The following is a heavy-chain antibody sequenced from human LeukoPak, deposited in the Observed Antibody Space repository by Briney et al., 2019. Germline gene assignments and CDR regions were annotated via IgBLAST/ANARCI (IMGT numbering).Heavy chain of an antibody. CDR2: IIPIFGTA. Sequence: GASVKVSCKASGGTFSGYAISWVRQAPGQGLEWMGGIIPIFGTANYAQKFQGRVTITKDESTSTAYMELSSLRSEDTAVYYCAKGTATVTPVDYYYMDVWGKGTTVTVSS. CDR1: GGTFSGYA. CDR3: AKGTATVTPVDYYYMDV. D-gene: IGHD4-17*01. J-gene: IGHJ6*03. V-gene: IGHV1-69*05.